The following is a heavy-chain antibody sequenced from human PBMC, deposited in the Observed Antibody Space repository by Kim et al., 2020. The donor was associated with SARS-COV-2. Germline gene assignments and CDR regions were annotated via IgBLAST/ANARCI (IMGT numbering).Heavy chain of an antibody. Sequence: GGSLRLSCEVSGLMFSSYGMSWVRQAPGKGLEWVSSLSGSGDTTYYADSVKGRFTISRDNSKNILYLEMKSLRAEDTAVYYCAKSGAGRMRWYFVYWGQGTLVTVSS. CDR2: LSGSGDTT. CDR1: GLMFSSYG. D-gene: IGHD3-10*01. J-gene: IGHJ4*02. CDR3: AKSGAGRMRWYFVY. V-gene: IGHV3-23*01.